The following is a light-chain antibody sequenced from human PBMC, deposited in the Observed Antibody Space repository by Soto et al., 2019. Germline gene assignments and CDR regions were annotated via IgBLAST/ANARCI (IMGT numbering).Light chain of an antibody. CDR3: QQYNNWPPNT. V-gene: IGKV3-15*01. CDR1: QSVSSN. J-gene: IGKJ1*01. Sequence: EIVMTQSPATLSVSPGERATLSCRASQSVSSNLAWYQQKPGQAPRLLTYGASTSATGIPARFSGSGSGTESTLAISSLQSEDFALYYCQQYNNWPPNTFGQGPKVEI. CDR2: GAS.